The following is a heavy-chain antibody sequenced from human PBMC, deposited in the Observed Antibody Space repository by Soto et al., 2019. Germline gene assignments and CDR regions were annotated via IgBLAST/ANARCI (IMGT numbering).Heavy chain of an antibody. CDR3: APGGMGGYVF. V-gene: IGHV1-8*01. CDR2: MNPSSGNT. J-gene: IGHJ4*02. CDR1: GYTFTSYD. D-gene: IGHD5-12*01. Sequence: QVQLVQSGAEVKKPGASVKVSCKASGYTFTSYDIHWVRQATGQGLEWMGWMNPSSGNTGYAQEFQGRVSMTRNTSTDTADMEVSSLRSEDTAVYYCAPGGMGGYVFWGQGTLVTVSS.